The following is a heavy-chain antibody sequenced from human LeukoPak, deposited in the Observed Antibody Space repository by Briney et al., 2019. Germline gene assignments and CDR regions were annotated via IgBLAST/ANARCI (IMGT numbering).Heavy chain of an antibody. CDR2: VSDDGRNK. CDR1: RFSFISYG. D-gene: IGHD4-17*01. J-gene: IGHJ4*02. CDR3: AKRPSDYGDYVTYFDY. Sequence: GGSLRLSCVASRFSFISYGMHWVRQAPGKGVEWVGVVSDDGRNKKYADSVKGRFTISRDNSKDTLYLQMNSLRDEDTAVYYCAKRPSDYGDYVTYFDYWGQGTLVTVSS. V-gene: IGHV3-30*18.